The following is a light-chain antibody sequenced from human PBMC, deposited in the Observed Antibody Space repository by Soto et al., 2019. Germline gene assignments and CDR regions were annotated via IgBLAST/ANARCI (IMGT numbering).Light chain of an antibody. J-gene: IGLJ1*01. V-gene: IGLV1-51*01. Sequence: QSVLTQPPSVSAAPGQKVTISCSGSSSNIGGNSVSWYQQLPGTAPKLLIYDDNKRHTGIPDRYSGSKSGTSATLGITGFQAGDDADYYCGSWDSSLSAEVFGTGTKVTVL. CDR3: GSWDSSLSAEV. CDR2: DDN. CDR1: SSNIGGNS.